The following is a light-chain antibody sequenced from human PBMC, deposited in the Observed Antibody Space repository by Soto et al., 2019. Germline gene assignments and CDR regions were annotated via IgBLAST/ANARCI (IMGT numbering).Light chain of an antibody. J-gene: IGLJ3*02. V-gene: IGLV2-8*01. CDR1: SSDIGAYNY. CDR2: EVS. Sequence: QSALTQPPSASGSPGQSVTISCTGTSSDIGAYNYVSWYQQHPGKAPKRLIHEVSQRPSDIPDRFSGSKSGNTASLTVSGLQADVEADYYSRSYPGNSNRVFGGGTKLTVL. CDR3: RSYPGNSNRV.